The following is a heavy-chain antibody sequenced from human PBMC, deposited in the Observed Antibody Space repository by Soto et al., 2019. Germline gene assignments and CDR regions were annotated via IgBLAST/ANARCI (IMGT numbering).Heavy chain of an antibody. V-gene: IGHV3-74*01. CDR2: ISGDGTTT. Sequence: EVQLVESGGGLVQPGKALRLACAASGFSIRKYWMHWVRQAPGKGPVWVSYISGDGTTTDYAGSVKGRFSISRDNAKNTLCLQMDSLRVEDTAIYFCAIQDCTNDVCLEAAVTVGGALEYWGRGAQVTVSS. D-gene: IGHD2-8*01. J-gene: IGHJ4*02. CDR3: AIQDCTNDVCLEAAVTVGGALEY. CDR1: GFSIRKYW.